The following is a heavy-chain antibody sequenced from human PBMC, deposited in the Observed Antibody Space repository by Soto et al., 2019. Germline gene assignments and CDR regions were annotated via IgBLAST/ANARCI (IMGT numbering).Heavy chain of an antibody. V-gene: IGHV4-59*01. CDR1: GGSISSYY. CDR3: ARDRSSSGWTYYYYGMDV. D-gene: IGHD6-19*01. J-gene: IGHJ6*02. CDR2: IYYSGST. Sequence: SETLSLTCTVSGGSISSYYWSWIRQPPGKGLEWIGYIYYSGSTNYNPSLKSRVTISVDTSKNQFSLKLSSVTAADTAVYYCARDRSSSGWTYYYYGMDVWSQGTTVTVSS.